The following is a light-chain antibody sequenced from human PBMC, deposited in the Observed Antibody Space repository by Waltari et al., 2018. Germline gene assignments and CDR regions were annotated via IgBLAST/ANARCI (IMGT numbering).Light chain of an antibody. CDR2: DVN. Sequence: QSALTQPASVSGSPGQSITISCTGTNTDVGSHDLVSWYQQHPGKAPKLIIYDVNKRPSGVPNRFSGSKSGNTASLTMSGLQAEDEADYYCCSFAHRCTYVFGTGTKVTVL. V-gene: IGLV2-23*02. J-gene: IGLJ1*01. CDR3: CSFAHRCTYV. CDR1: NTDVGSHDL.